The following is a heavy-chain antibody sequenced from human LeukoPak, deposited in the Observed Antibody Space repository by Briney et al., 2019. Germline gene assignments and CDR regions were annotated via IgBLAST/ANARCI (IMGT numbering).Heavy chain of an antibody. D-gene: IGHD5-24*01. CDR2: IRYDGSNK. CDR1: GFTFSSYG. CDR3: ARDRLGDGYIREFDF. J-gene: IGHJ4*02. Sequence: GGSLRLSCAASGFTFSSYGMHWVRQAPGKGLEWVAFIRYDGSNKYYADSVKGRFTISRDNAESSLHLHMHSLRAEDTAIYYCARDRLGDGYIREFDFWGQGTLVTVSS. V-gene: IGHV3-30*02.